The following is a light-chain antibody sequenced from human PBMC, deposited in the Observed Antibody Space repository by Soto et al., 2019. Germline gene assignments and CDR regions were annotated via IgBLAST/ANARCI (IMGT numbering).Light chain of an antibody. V-gene: IGKV1-5*03. CDR2: KAS. CDR3: QQYNSYSRNT. Sequence: DIQMTQSPSTLSASVGERVTITCRASQSISSWLAWYQQKPGKAPKLLIYKASSLESGGPSRFSGSGSGTDFTLTISSLQPDDFASYYCQQYNSYSRNTFGQGTKLEIK. CDR1: QSISSW. J-gene: IGKJ2*01.